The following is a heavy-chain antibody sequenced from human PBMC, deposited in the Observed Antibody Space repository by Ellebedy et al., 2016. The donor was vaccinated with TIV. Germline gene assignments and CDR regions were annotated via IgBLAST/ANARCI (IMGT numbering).Heavy chain of an antibody. CDR1: GGSFSSYY. CDR2: IYYSGST. CDR3: ARYAAGKDEYYFDY. D-gene: IGHD2-8*01. J-gene: IGHJ4*02. Sequence: SETLSLXXTVSGGSFSSYYWSWIRQRPGKGLERIGYIYYSGSTNYNPSLRSRVTISVDTSKKQVSLKLSSVTAADTAVYYCARYAAGKDEYYFDYWGQGTLVTVSS. V-gene: IGHV4-59*01.